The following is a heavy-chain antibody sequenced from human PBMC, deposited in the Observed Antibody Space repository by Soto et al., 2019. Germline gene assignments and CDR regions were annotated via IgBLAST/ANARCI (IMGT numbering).Heavy chain of an antibody. J-gene: IGHJ5*02. V-gene: IGHV3-30-3*01. CDR1: GFSFSTYP. CDR3: ARDGAEITMIRGVIADNWLGP. CDR2: VSYDGSSK. D-gene: IGHD3-10*01. Sequence: QVQLVESGGGVVQPGRSLRLSCAASGFSFSTYPIHWVRQGPGKGLEWVAVVSYDGSSKYYADSVKGRFTISRDNSKNTLYLQMNSLTTEDTAVYYCARDGAEITMIRGVIADNWLGPWGQGTLVTVSS.